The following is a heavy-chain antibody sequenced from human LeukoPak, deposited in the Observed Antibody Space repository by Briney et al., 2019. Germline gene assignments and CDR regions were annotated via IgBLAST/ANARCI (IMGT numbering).Heavy chain of an antibody. CDR3: ARGNCGGDCPYWYFDL. J-gene: IGHJ2*01. CDR2: INPSGGST. CDR1: GYTLTSYY. Sequence: ASVKVSCKASGYTLTSYYMHWVRQAPGQGLEWMGIINPSGGSTSYAQKFQGRVTMTRDTSTSTVYMELSSLRSEDTAVYYCARGNCGGDCPYWYFDLWGRGTLVTVSS. V-gene: IGHV1-46*01. D-gene: IGHD2-21*02.